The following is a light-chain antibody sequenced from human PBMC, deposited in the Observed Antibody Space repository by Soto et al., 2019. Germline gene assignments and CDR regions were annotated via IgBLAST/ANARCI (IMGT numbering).Light chain of an antibody. CDR2: GAS. Sequence: EIVLTHSPGTLSFSPGQRSTLSCSAGQSVRNSYLAWYQQKPGQAPRLLMSGASSRSTGIPDRFSGNGSGTDFTLTISRLEPEDFAVYYCQQYGNSPQITFGQGTRLEN. CDR3: QQYGNSPQIT. V-gene: IGKV3-20*01. J-gene: IGKJ5*01. CDR1: QSVRNSY.